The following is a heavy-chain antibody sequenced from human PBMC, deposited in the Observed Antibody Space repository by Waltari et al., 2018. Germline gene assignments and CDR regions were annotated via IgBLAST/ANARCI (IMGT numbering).Heavy chain of an antibody. CDR3: ARIRRVTAGGFDP. CDR2: MNPNSGNT. Sequence: QVQLVQSGAEVKEPGASVKVYCRASGYTFTSYDSNWVRHATGQGLEWMGWMNPNSGNTGYAQKFQGRVTITRNTSISTAYMELSSLRSEDTAVYYCARIRRVTAGGFDPWGQGTLVTVSS. D-gene: IGHD5-18*01. CDR1: GYTFTSYD. V-gene: IGHV1-8*03. J-gene: IGHJ5*02.